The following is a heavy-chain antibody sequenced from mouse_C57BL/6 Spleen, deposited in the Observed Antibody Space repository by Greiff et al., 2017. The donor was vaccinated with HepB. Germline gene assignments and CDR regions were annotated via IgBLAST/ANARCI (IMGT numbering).Heavy chain of an antibody. D-gene: IGHD1-1*01. CDR3: ARRAEDYGSFYWYFDV. CDR1: GFSLSTSGMG. J-gene: IGHJ1*03. Sequence: QVTLKVCGPGILQSSQTLSLTCSFSGFSLSTSGMGVSWIRQPSGKGLEWLAHIYWDDDKRYNPSLKSRLTISKDTSRNQVFLKITSVDTADTATYYCARRAEDYGSFYWYFDVWGTGTTVTVSS. V-gene: IGHV8-12*01. CDR2: IYWDDDK.